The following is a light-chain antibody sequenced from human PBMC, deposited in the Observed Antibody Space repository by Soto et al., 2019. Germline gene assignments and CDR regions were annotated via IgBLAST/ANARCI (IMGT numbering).Light chain of an antibody. J-gene: IGLJ1*01. V-gene: IGLV1-40*01. CDR2: DNS. CDR3: QSYDNSLSGPYV. CDR1: SSSIGARYD. Sequence: QSALTQPPSVSGAPGQRVTISCTGSSSSIGARYDVHWYQRLPGRAPKLLIYDNSNRPSGVPDRFSGSESGTSASLVITGLQAEDEADYYCQSYDNSLSGPYVFGTGTRSPS.